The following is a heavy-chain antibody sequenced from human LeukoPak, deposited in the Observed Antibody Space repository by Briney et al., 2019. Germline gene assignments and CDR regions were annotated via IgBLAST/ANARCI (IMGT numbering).Heavy chain of an antibody. CDR1: GGSISSSSYN. D-gene: IGHD2-2*02. CDR3: ARLCIKTSCYTSDY. J-gene: IGHJ4*02. V-gene: IGHV4-39*01. Sequence: SETLSLTCAVSGGSISSSSYNWGWIRQPPGKGLEWIGSIYYSGNTYYNPSLKSRVTISVDTSKSQFSLKLSSVTAADTALYYCARLCIKTSCYTSDYWGQGTLVTVSS. CDR2: IYYSGNT.